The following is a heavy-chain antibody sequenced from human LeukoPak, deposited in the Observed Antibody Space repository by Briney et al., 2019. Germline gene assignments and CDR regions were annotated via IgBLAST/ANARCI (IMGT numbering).Heavy chain of an antibody. Sequence: SETLSLTCTVSGGSISDYYWSWIRQPPGKGLEWIGEINHSGSTNYNPSLKSRVTISVDTSKNQFSLKLSSVTAADTAVYYCARGHLVVVLDYWGQGTLVTVSS. CDR1: GGSISDYY. CDR3: ARGHLVVVLDY. V-gene: IGHV4-34*01. CDR2: INHSGST. J-gene: IGHJ4*02. D-gene: IGHD3-22*01.